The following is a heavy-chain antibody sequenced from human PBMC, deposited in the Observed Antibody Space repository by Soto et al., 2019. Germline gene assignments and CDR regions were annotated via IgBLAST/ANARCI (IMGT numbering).Heavy chain of an antibody. J-gene: IGHJ4*02. V-gene: IGHV3-23*01. CDR1: GFTFSSYA. CDR3: AISIRTQGNARSIFGVVWDFDY. Sequence: EVQLLESGGGLVQPGGSLRLSCAASGFTFSSYAMSWVRQAPGKGLEWVSAISGSGGSTYYADSVKGRFTISRDNSKNTLYLQMNSLRAEDTAVYYCAISIRTQGNARSIFGVVWDFDYWGQGTLVTVSS. D-gene: IGHD3-3*01. CDR2: ISGSGGST.